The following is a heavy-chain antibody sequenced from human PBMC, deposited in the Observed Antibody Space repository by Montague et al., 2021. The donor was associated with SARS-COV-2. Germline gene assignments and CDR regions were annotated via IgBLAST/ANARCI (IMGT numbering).Heavy chain of an antibody. CDR3: ARAPTIFGVDITDFDY. CDR1: GGSFSGYY. J-gene: IGHJ4*02. V-gene: IGHV4-34*09. Sequence: TLSLTCAVYGGSFSGYYWSWIRQPPGKGLEWIGEINHSGSTNYNPSLKSRVTISVDTSKNQFSLKLSSVTAADTAVYYCARAPTIFGVDITDFDYWGQGALVTVSS. CDR2: INHSGST. D-gene: IGHD3-3*01.